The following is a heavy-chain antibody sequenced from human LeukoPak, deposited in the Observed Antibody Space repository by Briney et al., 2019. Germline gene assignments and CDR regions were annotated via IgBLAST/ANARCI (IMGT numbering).Heavy chain of an antibody. Sequence: GGSLRLTCAASGFTFSSYSMNWVRQAPGKGLEWFSSISSSSSYIYYAASVKGRFTISRDNAKNSLYLQMNSLRAEDTAVYYCARMSTMVRGMPREMDVWGQGTTVTVSS. CDR1: GFTFSSYS. CDR3: ARMSTMVRGMPREMDV. CDR2: ISSSSSYI. D-gene: IGHD3-10*01. J-gene: IGHJ6*02. V-gene: IGHV3-21*01.